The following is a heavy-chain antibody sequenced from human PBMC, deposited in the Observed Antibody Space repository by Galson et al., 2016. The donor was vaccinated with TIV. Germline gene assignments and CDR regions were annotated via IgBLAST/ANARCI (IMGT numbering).Heavy chain of an antibody. D-gene: IGHD5-18*01. CDR2: IWFDGNNQ. Sequence: SLRLSCAASGFTFGLYGFHWVRQAPGKGLEWVAFIWFDGNNQYYTDSVKGRFTISRDNSENTHYLQMNSLRPEDTAVYYCAKDAAHNYGFGDFWGQGTLVTVSS. CDR1: GFTFGLYG. V-gene: IGHV3-30*02. CDR3: AKDAAHNYGFGDF. J-gene: IGHJ4*02.